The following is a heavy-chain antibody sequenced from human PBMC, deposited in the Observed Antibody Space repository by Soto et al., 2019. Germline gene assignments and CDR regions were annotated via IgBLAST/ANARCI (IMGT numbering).Heavy chain of an antibody. V-gene: IGHV4-4*02. CDR2: IYHSGST. CDR1: GGSISSSNW. CDR3: ARDTYYDSSGYLVLDY. Sequence: SETLSLTCAVSGGSISSSNWWSWVRQPPGKGLEWIGEIYHSGSTNYNPSLKSRVTISVDKSKNQFSLKLSSVTAADTAVYYCARDTYYDSSGYLVLDYWGQGTLVTVSS. D-gene: IGHD3-22*01. J-gene: IGHJ4*02.